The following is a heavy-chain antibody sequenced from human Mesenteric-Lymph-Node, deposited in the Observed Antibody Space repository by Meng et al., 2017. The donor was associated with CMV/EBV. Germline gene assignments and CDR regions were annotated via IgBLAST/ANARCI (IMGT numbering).Heavy chain of an antibody. CDR1: GYTFSSYA. J-gene: IGHJ4*02. CDR2: IAGGGSST. V-gene: IGHV3-23*03. Sequence: GESLKISCAASGYTFSSYAMTWVRQAPGKGLEWVSVIAGGGSSTYYADSLKGRFTISRDNSKNTLYLQMNTLRAEDTAVYYCAKMTPGGVLDYWGQGTLVTVSS. CDR3: AKMTPGGVLDY. D-gene: IGHD1-26*01.